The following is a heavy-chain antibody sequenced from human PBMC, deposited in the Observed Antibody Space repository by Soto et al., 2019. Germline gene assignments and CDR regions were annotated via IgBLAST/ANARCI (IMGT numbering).Heavy chain of an antibody. CDR2: ISGSGGST. J-gene: IGHJ4*02. CDR1: GFTFSSYA. V-gene: IGHV3-23*01. Sequence: PGGSLRLSCAASGFTFSSYAMSWVRQAPGKGLEWVSAISGSGGSTYYADSVKGRFTISRDNSKNTLYLQMNSLRAEDTAVYYCAKDQLLWSGPQGTFDYWGQGTLVTVSS. D-gene: IGHD3-10*01. CDR3: AKDQLLWSGPQGTFDY.